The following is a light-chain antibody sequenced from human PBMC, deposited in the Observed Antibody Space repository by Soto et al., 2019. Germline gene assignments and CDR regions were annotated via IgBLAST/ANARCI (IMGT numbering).Light chain of an antibody. J-gene: IGLJ1*01. Sequence: LTHPASVSGSPGQSITISCTGTSSDVGSYNYVSWYQHHPGKVPQLMIYDVSNRPSGVSNRFSGSKSGNTASLTISGLQAEDEDDYYCSSYTSSNTYVFGTGTKVTVL. CDR2: DVS. CDR1: SSDVGSYNY. V-gene: IGLV2-14*03. CDR3: SSYTSSNTYV.